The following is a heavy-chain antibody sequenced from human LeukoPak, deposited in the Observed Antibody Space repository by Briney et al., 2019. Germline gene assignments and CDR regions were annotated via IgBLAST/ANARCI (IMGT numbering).Heavy chain of an antibody. Sequence: GSLRLSCAASGFTFSSYGMSWVRQAPGKGLEWVSAISGSGGSTYYADSVKGRFTISRDNSKNTLHLQMNSLRAEDTAVYYCAKDLSYSRYYYDSSGYWDYWGQGTLVTVSS. CDR1: GFTFSSYG. V-gene: IGHV3-23*01. CDR3: AKDLSYSRYYYDSSGYWDY. D-gene: IGHD3-22*01. CDR2: ISGSGGST. J-gene: IGHJ4*02.